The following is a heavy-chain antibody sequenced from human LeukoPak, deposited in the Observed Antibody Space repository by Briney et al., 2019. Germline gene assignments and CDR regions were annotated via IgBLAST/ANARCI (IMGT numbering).Heavy chain of an antibody. CDR2: IYGDGST. V-gene: IGHV3-53*01. J-gene: IGHJ5*02. D-gene: IGHD3-10*01. Sequence: GGSLRLSCAASGFTVRNYCMSWVRQAPGKGLEWVAVIYGDGSTYYADSVKGRFTISSDNLKNTLSLQMDSLRAADTAMYYCARGSPVASGRYSIYSSWGQGTLVTVSP. CDR3: ARGSPVASGRYSIYSS. CDR1: GFTVRNYC.